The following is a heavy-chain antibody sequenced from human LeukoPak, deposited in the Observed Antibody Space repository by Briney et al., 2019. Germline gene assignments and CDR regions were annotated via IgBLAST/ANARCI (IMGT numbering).Heavy chain of an antibody. CDR3: ATSSAVPVGYSSSWYGGDAFDI. V-gene: IGHV1-18*01. CDR2: ISAYNGNK. CDR1: GYTFTSYG. D-gene: IGHD6-13*01. Sequence: ASVKVSCKASGYTFTSYGISWVRQAPGQGLDWMGWISAYNGNKVYAQELQGRVTMTTDTSTSTAYMELRSLRSDDTAVYYCATSSAVPVGYSSSWYGGDAFDIWGQGTMVTVSS. J-gene: IGHJ3*02.